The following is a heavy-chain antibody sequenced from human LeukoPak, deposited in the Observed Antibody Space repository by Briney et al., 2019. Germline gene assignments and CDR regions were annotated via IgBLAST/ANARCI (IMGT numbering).Heavy chain of an antibody. CDR3: ASRSVAGTPLRGYYYYMDV. D-gene: IGHD6-19*01. V-gene: IGHV4-39*07. J-gene: IGHJ6*03. CDR1: GGSISTSNYY. CDR2: IFYSGST. Sequence: SETLSLTCTVSGGSISTSNYYWGWIRQPPGKGLEWIGNIFYSGSTYYSPSLKSRVTISLDTSRSQFSLKLSSVTAADTAVYYCASRSVAGTPLRGYYYYMDVWGKGTTVTVSS.